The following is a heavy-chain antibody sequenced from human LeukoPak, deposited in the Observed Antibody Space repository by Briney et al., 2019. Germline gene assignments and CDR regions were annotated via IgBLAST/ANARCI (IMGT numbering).Heavy chain of an antibody. CDR2: IRGSGGST. D-gene: IGHD3-10*01. CDR1: GFTFSSYD. Sequence: GGTLRLSCAASGFTFSSYDMSWVRQAPGKGLEWVSAIRGSGGSTYYADSVKGRFTISRDNSKNTLYLQMNSLRAEDTAVYYCAKPLSPAGSGSYYKSAPFDYWGQGTLVTVSS. CDR3: AKPLSPAGSGSYYKSAPFDY. J-gene: IGHJ4*02. V-gene: IGHV3-23*01.